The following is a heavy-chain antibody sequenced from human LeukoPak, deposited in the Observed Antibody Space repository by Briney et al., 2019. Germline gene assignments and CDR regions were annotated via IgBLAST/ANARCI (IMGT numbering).Heavy chain of an antibody. V-gene: IGHV3-23*01. CDR2: ISDSGGST. Sequence: GGSLRLSCAVSGITLSNYGMSWVRQAPGKGLEWVAGISDSGGSTNYADSVKGRFTISRDNSQNTLYLQINSLRAEDTALYYCAKVSNQNFLAYYFDYWGQGTLVTVSS. CDR3: AKVSNQNFLAYYFDY. J-gene: IGHJ4*02. CDR1: GITLSNYG. D-gene: IGHD1-14*01.